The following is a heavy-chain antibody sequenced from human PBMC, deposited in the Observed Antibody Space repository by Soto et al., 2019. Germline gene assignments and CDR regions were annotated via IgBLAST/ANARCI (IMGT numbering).Heavy chain of an antibody. D-gene: IGHD2-15*01. CDR1: GFSLSTSAAG. CDR3: AHKGGRGAGMDV. CDR2: IYWDEDK. V-gene: IGHV2-5*02. Sequence: QITLKESGPTLVKPTQTLTLTCSFSGFSLSTSAAGVGWIRQPPGKALEWLALIYWDEDKRYSPSLKSRLTIXKXXSTNEVVLTMTNMDTVDTGTYYCAHKGGRGAGMDVWGQGTTVTVSS. J-gene: IGHJ6*02.